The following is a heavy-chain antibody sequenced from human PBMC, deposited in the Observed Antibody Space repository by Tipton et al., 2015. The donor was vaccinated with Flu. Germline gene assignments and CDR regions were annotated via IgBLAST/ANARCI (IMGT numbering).Heavy chain of an antibody. Sequence: QLVQSGAEVKKPGESLKISCKGSGYSFTSYWIGWVRQMPGKGLEWMGIIYPDHSDTRYSPSFQGQVTISADKSVSIVHLQWSSLKASDPALYYCARLPLEGGDVLFALFDYGGQGTLVTVSS. CDR1: GYSFTSYW. CDR2: IYPDHSDT. J-gene: IGHJ4*02. V-gene: IGHV5-51*01. D-gene: IGHD4-17*01. CDR3: ARLPLEGGDVLFALFDY.